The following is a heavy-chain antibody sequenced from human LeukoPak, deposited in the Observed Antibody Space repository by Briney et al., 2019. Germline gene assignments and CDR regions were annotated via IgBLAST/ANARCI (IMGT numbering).Heavy chain of an antibody. D-gene: IGHD2-2*01. CDR2: INHSGST. J-gene: IGHJ6*02. V-gene: IGHV4-34*01. CDR1: GGSFSGYY. CDR3: ARGRAGGCSSTSCYPHNYYYYGMDV. Sequence: PSETLSLTCAVYGGSFSGYYWSWIRQPPGKGLEWIGEINHSGSTNYNPSLKSRVTISVDTSKNQFSLKLSSVTAADTAVYYCARGRAGGCSSTSCYPHNYYYYGMDVWGQGTTVTVSS.